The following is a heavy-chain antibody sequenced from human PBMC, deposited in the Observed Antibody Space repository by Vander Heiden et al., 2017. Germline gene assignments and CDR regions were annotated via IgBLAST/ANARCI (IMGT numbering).Heavy chain of an antibody. CDR3: ARGGYSSGWYGFDY. CDR2: IGTAGDT. V-gene: IGHV3-13*01. J-gene: IGHJ4*02. CDR1: GFTFSSYD. Sequence: EVQLVESGGGLVQPGGSLRLSCAAPGFTFSSYDMHWVRQATGKGLEWVSAIGTAGDTYYPGSVKGRFTISRENAKNSLYLQMNSLRAGDTAVYYCARGGYSSGWYGFDYWGQGTLVTVSS. D-gene: IGHD6-19*01.